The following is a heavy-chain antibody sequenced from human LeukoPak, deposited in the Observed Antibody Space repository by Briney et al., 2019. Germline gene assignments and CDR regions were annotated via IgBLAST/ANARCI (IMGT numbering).Heavy chain of an antibody. J-gene: IGHJ4*02. CDR2: VYPGDSDT. Sequence: GESLKISCKGSGYSFTSYWIGWVRQMPGKGLEWMGIVYPGDSDTRYSPSFQGQVTISADKSISTAYLQWSSLKASDTATYYCASSTRGVVVAAPYFDYWGQGTLVTVSS. CDR1: GYSFTSYW. CDR3: ASSTRGVVVAAPYFDY. V-gene: IGHV5-51*01. D-gene: IGHD2-15*01.